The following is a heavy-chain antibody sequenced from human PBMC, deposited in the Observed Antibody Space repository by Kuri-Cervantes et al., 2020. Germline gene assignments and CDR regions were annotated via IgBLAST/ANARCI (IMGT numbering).Heavy chain of an antibody. CDR2: INHSGST. J-gene: IGHJ4*02. D-gene: IGHD2/OR15-2a*01. Sequence: SETLSLTCAVYGGSFSGYYWSWIRQPPGKGLEWIGEINHSGSTNYNPSLKSRVTMSVDTSKKQFSLKLSSVTAADTAVYYCARYYALWKACDDWGQGTLVTVSS. CDR3: ARYYALWKACDD. CDR1: GGSFSGYY. V-gene: IGHV4-34*01.